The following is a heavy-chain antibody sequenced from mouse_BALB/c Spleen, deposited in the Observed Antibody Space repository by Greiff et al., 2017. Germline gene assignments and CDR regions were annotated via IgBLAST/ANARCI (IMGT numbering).Heavy chain of an antibody. D-gene: IGHD1-1*01. J-gene: IGHJ4*01. CDR1: GYTFTSYV. V-gene: IGHV1-14*01. CDR3: ARYRGSSYGYYAMDY. CDR2: INPYNDGT. Sequence: VQLKESGPELVKPGASVKMSCKASGYTFTSYVMHWVKQKPGQGLEWIGYINPYNDGTKYNEKFKGKATLTSDKSSSTAYMELSSLTSEDSAVYYCARYRGSSYGYYAMDYWGQGTSVTVSS.